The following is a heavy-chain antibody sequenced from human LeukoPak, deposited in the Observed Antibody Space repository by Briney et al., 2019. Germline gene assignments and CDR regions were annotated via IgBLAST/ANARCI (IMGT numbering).Heavy chain of an antibody. Sequence: SETLSLTCNGSGGSVISCIYYWGWVRQPPGKGLEWIASIYYRGSTYYNQSLKSRVTISVDTSKKQFSLKVTSVTAADTAVYYCARLLPVAAAGGHYFDCWGQGTLVTVSS. D-gene: IGHD6-13*01. CDR3: ARLLPVAAAGGHYFDC. J-gene: IGHJ4*02. CDR2: IYYRGST. CDR1: GGSVISCIYY. V-gene: IGHV4-39*01.